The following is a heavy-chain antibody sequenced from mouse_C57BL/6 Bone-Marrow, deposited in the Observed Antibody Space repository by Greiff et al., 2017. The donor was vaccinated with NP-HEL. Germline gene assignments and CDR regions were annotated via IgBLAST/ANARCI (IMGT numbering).Heavy chain of an antibody. CDR2: ISGGGGNT. D-gene: IGHD3-2*02. J-gene: IGHJ2*01. CDR3: ARGPSTAQVTGY. CDR1: GFTFSSYT. Sequence: EVMLVESGGGLVKPGGSLKLSCAASGFTFSSYTMSWVRQTPEKRLEWVATISGGGGNTYYPDSVKGRFTISRDNAKNTLYLQMSSLRSEDTALYYCARGPSTAQVTGYWGKGTTLTVSS. V-gene: IGHV5-9*01.